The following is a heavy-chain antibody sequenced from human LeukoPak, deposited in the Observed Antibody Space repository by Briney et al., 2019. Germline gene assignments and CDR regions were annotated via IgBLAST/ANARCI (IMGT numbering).Heavy chain of an antibody. CDR1: GFTFSSYA. Sequence: GGSLRLSCAASGFTFSSYAMHWVRQAPGKGLEWVAVISYDGSNKYYADSVKGRFTISRDNAKNSLYLQMNSLRAEDTAVYYCAKDRIGGWYYFDYWGQGTLVTVSS. CDR3: AKDRIGGWYYFDY. V-gene: IGHV3-30*04. CDR2: ISYDGSNK. J-gene: IGHJ4*02. D-gene: IGHD6-19*01.